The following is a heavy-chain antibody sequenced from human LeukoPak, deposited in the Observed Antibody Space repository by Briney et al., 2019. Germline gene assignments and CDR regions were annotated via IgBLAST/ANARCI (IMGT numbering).Heavy chain of an antibody. CDR2: INPNSGGT. V-gene: IGHV1-2*02. Sequence: WASVKVSCTASGYTFTGYYMHWVRQAPGQGLEWMGWINPNSGGTNYAQKFQGRVTMTRDTSISTAYMELSRLRSDDTAVYYCARDYYDSSGYYFRYAFDIWGQGTRVTVSS. J-gene: IGHJ3*02. D-gene: IGHD3-22*01. CDR1: GYTFTGYY. CDR3: ARDYYDSSGYYFRYAFDI.